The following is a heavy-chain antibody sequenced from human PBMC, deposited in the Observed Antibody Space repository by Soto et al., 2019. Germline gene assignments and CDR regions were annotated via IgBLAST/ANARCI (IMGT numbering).Heavy chain of an antibody. V-gene: IGHV5-51*01. Sequence: GESLKISCEASGYSFTSYWIGWVRQMPGKGLEWRGIIYPGDSDTRYSPSFQGQVTISADKSISTAYLQWSSLKASGSAMYYCARQGTTVSTFYYWGQGTLVTVSS. J-gene: IGHJ4*02. CDR1: GYSFTSYW. CDR3: ARQGTTVSTFYY. CDR2: IYPGDSDT. D-gene: IGHD4-17*01.